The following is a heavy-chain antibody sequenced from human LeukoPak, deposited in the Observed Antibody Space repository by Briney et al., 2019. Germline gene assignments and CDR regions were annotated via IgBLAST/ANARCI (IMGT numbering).Heavy chain of an antibody. CDR2: IYYSGST. CDR1: GGSISSSSYY. D-gene: IGHD2/OR15-2a*01. J-gene: IGHJ4*02. Sequence: SETLSLTCTVSGGSISSSSYYWGWIRQPPGKGLEWIGSIYYSGSTYYNPSLKSRVTISVDTSKNQFSLKLSSVTAADTAVYYCARMAVYGYYFDYSGQGTLVTVSS. CDR3: ARMAVYGYYFDY. V-gene: IGHV4-39*01.